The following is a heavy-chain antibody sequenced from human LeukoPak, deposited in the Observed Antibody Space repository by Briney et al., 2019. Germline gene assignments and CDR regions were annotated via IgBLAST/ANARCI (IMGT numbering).Heavy chain of an antibody. CDR3: VSPRGFSYGYFDY. D-gene: IGHD5-18*01. CDR1: GGSISSSSYY. V-gene: IGHV4-39*01. Sequence: SETLSLTCTVSGGSISSSSYYWGWIRQPPGKGLEWIGNVYYSGNTYSNPSLKSRVTISADTSKNQFSLTLGSVSATDTAVYYCVSPRGFSYGYFDYWGQGTLVTVSS. J-gene: IGHJ4*02. CDR2: VYYSGNT.